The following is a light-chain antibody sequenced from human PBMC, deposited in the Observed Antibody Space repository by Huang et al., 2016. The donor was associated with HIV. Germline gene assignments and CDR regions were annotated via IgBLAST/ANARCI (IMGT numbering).Light chain of an antibody. V-gene: IGKV1-5*03. CDR2: KAS. J-gene: IGKJ1*01. CDR3: QQFNSYST. Sequence: DIQMTQSPSTLSASVGDRVTITCRASQSISSWLAWYQQKPGKAPKLLIYKASNLESGVPSRFSGSGSGTEFTHTISSLQPDDFATYYCQQFNSYSTFGQGTKVEIK. CDR1: QSISSW.